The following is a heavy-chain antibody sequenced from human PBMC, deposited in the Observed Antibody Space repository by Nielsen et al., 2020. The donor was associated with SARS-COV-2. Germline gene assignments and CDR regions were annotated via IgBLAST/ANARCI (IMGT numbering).Heavy chain of an antibody. V-gene: IGHV4-59*12. CDR3: ARGPPGLAEVFYYYYYMDV. Sequence: WIRQPPGKGLEWIGYIYYSGSTNYNPSLKSRVTISADTSKNQFSLKVNSVTAADTAVYYCARGPPGLAEVFYYYYYMDVWGKGTTVTVSS. J-gene: IGHJ6*03. CDR2: IYYSGST.